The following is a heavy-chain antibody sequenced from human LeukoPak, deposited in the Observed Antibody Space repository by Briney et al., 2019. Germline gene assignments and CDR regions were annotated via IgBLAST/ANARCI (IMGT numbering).Heavy chain of an antibody. V-gene: IGHV3-53*01. CDR3: ARAAGGGGNRFGY. CDR1: GFTVSDNY. CDR2: ICSGGST. D-gene: IGHD4-23*01. Sequence: GGSLRLSCAASGFTVSDNYMSWVRQAPGKGLEWVSVICSGGSTYYADSVKGRFSISRDNSKNTLYLQMNSLRAEDTAVYYCARAAGGGGNRFGYWGQGTLVTVSS. J-gene: IGHJ4*02.